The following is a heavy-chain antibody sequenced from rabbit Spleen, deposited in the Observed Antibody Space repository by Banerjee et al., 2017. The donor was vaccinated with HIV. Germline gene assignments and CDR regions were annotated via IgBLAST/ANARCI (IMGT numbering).Heavy chain of an antibody. Sequence: EQLEESGGDLVKPGASLTLTCKASGLDFSSYYYMCWVRQAPGKGLEWIACIYISGGSTYYASWAKGRFTISETSSTTVTLQMTSLTAADTATYFCARDLVAVIGWNFSLWGPGTLVTVS. V-gene: IGHV1S45*01. CDR3: ARDLVAVIGWNFSL. CDR2: IYISGGST. J-gene: IGHJ4*01. CDR1: GLDFSSYYY. D-gene: IGHD1-1*01.